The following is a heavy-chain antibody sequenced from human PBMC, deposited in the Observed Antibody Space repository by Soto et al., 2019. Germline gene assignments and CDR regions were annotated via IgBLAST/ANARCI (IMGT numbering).Heavy chain of an antibody. V-gene: IGHV1-18*01. D-gene: IGHD2-21*02. Sequence: QVQPVQSGGEVKKPGASVKVSCKASGYTFNSYGISWVRQAPGQGLEWMGWIRVKNGNTNYAQNFQGRFTMTTDTSTSTAYMELRSLRSDDTAVYYCARGPTVGDIWGQGTMVTVSS. CDR3: ARGPTVGDI. CDR2: IRVKNGNT. CDR1: GYTFNSYG. J-gene: IGHJ3*02.